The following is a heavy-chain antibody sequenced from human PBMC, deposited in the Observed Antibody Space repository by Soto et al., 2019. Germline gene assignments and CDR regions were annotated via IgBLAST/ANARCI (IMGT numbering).Heavy chain of an antibody. CDR2: TYYRSKWYN. V-gene: IGHV6-1*01. CDR1: GDSVSSNSAA. J-gene: IGHJ5*02. CDR3: PRAHIAVGPNWLDP. D-gene: IGHD6-19*01. Sequence: SQTLXLTCGMSGDSVSSNSAAGNWIRQSPSRGLEWLGRTYYRSKWYNDYAVSVKRRIAINPDTSKNQFSLQLNSVTPEDTAVYYCPRAHIAVGPNWLDPWGQGTLVTVSS.